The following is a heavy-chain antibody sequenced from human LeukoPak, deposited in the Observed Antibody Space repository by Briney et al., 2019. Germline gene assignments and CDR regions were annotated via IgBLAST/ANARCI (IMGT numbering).Heavy chain of an antibody. Sequence: SETLSLTCTVSGGSISSYYWSWIRQPPGKGLEWIGYIYYSGSTNYNPSLKSRVTISVDTSKNQFSLKLGSVTAADTAVYYCARHLLGRQTEAFDIWGQGTMVTVSS. CDR2: IYYSGST. J-gene: IGHJ3*02. CDR1: GGSISSYY. V-gene: IGHV4-59*08. CDR3: ARHLLGRQTEAFDI. D-gene: IGHD1-14*01.